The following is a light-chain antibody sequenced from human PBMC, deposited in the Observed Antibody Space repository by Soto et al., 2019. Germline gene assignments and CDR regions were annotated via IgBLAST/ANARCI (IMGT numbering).Light chain of an antibody. Sequence: EIVLTQSPATLSVSPGERASLSCRASQTVGSNLAWYQQKPGQTPRLLIYGASTRAAGSAARFSGSGSGTDFTLTISSMLSEDLAGYYCQQYNNWPITFGQGTRLEIK. CDR1: QTVGSN. CDR2: GAS. V-gene: IGKV3-15*01. J-gene: IGKJ5*01. CDR3: QQYNNWPIT.